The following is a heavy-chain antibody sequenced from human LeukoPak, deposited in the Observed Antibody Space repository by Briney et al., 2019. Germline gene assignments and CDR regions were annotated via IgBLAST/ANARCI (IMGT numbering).Heavy chain of an antibody. J-gene: IGHJ3*02. CDR1: GYTFTIYG. CDR3: ARNIRDGSGSYAFDI. CDR2: ISAYNGNT. V-gene: IGHV1-18*01. D-gene: IGHD3-10*01. Sequence: ASVKLSCNASGYTFTIYGISWVRQAPGQGLEWMGWISAYNGNTNDVQKLQGRVTMTTDTSTSTDYMELRRLRSDDTAVYCCARNIRDGSGSYAFDIWGQGTMVTVSS.